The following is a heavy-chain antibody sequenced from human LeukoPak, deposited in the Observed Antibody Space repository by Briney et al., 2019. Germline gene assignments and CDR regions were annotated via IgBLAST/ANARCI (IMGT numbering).Heavy chain of an antibody. CDR1: GFTFTSSA. V-gene: IGHV1-58*02. J-gene: IGHJ5*02. CDR2: IVVGSGNT. D-gene: IGHD3-22*01. CDR3: AADKYYYDSSGYYYPNWFDP. Sequence: TSVKVSCKASGFTFTSSAMQWVRQARGQRLEWIGWIVVGSGNTNYAQKFQERVTITRDMSTSTAYMELSSLRSEDTDVYYCAADKYYYDSSGYYYPNWFDPWGQGTLVTVSS.